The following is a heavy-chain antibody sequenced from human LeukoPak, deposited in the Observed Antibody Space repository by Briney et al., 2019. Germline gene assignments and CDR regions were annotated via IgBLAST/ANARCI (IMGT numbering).Heavy chain of an antibody. D-gene: IGHD2-15*01. CDR1: GFTFSDAW. CDR3: TRAIGGGRDPDFDY. J-gene: IGHJ4*02. Sequence: GGSLRLSCAASGFTFSDAWMSWVRQAPGKGLEWVGRIKNKNTGETTDYAAPVKGRFTISRDDSKNTLYLQMNSLKSEDTAVYYCTRAIGGGRDPDFDYWGQGTLVTVSS. CDR2: IKNKNTGETT. V-gene: IGHV3-15*01.